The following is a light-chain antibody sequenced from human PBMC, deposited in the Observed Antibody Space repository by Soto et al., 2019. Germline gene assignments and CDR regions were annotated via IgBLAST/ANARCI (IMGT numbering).Light chain of an antibody. Sequence: DILLTQSPGTLSVSPGERVTLSCRASQRVRSNYVAWYQQKRGEAPRLLVYGPSTRATGIPDRFSGSGSGTDFTLTINRLEPDDFAVYYCQQYGNAPPYTFGQGTKLEI. CDR3: QQYGNAPPYT. CDR1: QRVRSNY. CDR2: GPS. J-gene: IGKJ2*01. V-gene: IGKV3-20*01.